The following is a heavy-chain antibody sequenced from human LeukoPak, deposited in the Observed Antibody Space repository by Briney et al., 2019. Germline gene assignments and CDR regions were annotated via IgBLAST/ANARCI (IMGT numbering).Heavy chain of an antibody. Sequence: GESLKISRKGSGYSFTSYWIGWVRQMPGKGLEWMGIIYPGDSDTRYSPSFQGQVTISADKSISTAYLQWSSLKASDTAMYYCARSHDSSGYTFDYWGQGTLVTVSS. CDR3: ARSHDSSGYTFDY. D-gene: IGHD3-22*01. CDR2: IYPGDSDT. CDR1: GYSFTSYW. J-gene: IGHJ4*02. V-gene: IGHV5-51*01.